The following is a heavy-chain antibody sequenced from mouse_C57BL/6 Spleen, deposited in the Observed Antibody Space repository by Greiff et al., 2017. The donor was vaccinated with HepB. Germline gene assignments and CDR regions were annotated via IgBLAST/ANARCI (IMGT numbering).Heavy chain of an antibody. J-gene: IGHJ3*01. D-gene: IGHD2-1*01. CDR3: ARYGNYPGFAY. CDR2: IYPGSAST. V-gene: IGHV1-55*01. Sequence: VQLQQSGAELVKPGASVKMSCKASGYTFTSYWITWVKQRPGQGLEWIGDIYPGSASTNYNEKFKSKATLTVDTSSSTAYMQLSSLTSEDSAVYYCARYGNYPGFAYWGEGTLVTVSA. CDR1: GYTFTSYW.